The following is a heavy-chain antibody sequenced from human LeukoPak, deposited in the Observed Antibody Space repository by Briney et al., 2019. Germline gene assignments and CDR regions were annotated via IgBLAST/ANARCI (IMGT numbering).Heavy chain of an antibody. J-gene: IGHJ2*01. CDR3: ARGRTVVTTWYFDL. Sequence: GGSLRLSCAASGFTFSSYSMNWVRQAPGKGLEWVSSISSSSSYIYYADSVKGRFTVPRDNAKNSLYLQMNSLRAEDTAVYYCARGRTVVTTWYFDLWGRGTLVTVSS. CDR2: ISSSSSYI. V-gene: IGHV3-21*01. D-gene: IGHD4-23*01. CDR1: GFTFSSYS.